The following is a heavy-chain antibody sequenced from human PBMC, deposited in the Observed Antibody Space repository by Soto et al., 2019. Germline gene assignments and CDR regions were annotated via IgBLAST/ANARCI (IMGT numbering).Heavy chain of an antibody. J-gene: IGHJ4*02. D-gene: IGHD4-17*01. CDR1: GGSFSAYH. CDR2: INHSGST. Sequence: PSETLSLPFAVYGGSFSAYHWSWIRQPPGKGQEWSGEINHSGSTNYNPSLKRRDTISVDTSKNQFSLKLSSVTAADTAVYYCARGRTVTVDYWGQGTLVSVSS. CDR3: ARGRTVTVDY. V-gene: IGHV4-34*01.